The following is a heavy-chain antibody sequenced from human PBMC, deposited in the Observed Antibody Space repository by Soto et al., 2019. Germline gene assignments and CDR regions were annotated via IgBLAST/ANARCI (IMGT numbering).Heavy chain of an antibody. V-gene: IGHV1-69*13. CDR1: GGTFSSYA. Sequence: GGSVKVSCKASGGTFSSYAISWVRQAPGQGLEWMGGIIPIFGTADYAQKFQGRVTITADESTSTAYMELSSLRSEDTAVYYCASVETQRYYYGMDVWGQGTTVTVSS. CDR3: ASVETQRYYYGMDV. CDR2: IIPIFGTA. D-gene: IGHD2-15*01. J-gene: IGHJ6*02.